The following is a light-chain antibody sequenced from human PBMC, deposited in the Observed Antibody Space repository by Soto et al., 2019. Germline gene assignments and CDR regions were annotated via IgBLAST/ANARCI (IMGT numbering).Light chain of an antibody. V-gene: IGKV1-5*03. CDR2: KAS. Sequence: DVQMTQSPSTLSASVGDRVTITCRASQSISGWLAWYQQRPGTAPKLMIYKASTLETWVPSRFSGSGSGTEFTLTINNLQPDDFATYYCQQYAGYSRTFGQGTKVEIK. CDR1: QSISGW. CDR3: QQYAGYSRT. J-gene: IGKJ1*01.